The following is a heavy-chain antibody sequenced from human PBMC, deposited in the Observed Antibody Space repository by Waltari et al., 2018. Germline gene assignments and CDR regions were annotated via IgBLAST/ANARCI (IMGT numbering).Heavy chain of an antibody. CDR3: ARVKKGFPTLFFDY. CDR1: GGSISSYY. J-gene: IGHJ4*02. D-gene: IGHD3-10*01. V-gene: IGHV4-4*07. Sequence: QVQLQESGPGLVKPSETLSLTCTVSGGSISSYYWSWIRQPAGKGLEWIGRIYTSGSTNYNPSLKSRVTMSVDTSKNQVSLKLSSVTAADTAVYYCARVKKGFPTLFFDYWGQGTLVTVSS. CDR2: IYTSGST.